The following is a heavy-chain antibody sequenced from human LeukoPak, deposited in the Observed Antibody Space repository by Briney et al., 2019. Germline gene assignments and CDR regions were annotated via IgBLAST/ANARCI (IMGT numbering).Heavy chain of an antibody. V-gene: IGHV4-34*01. Sequence: SETLSLTCAVYGGSFSGYYWSWIRQPPGKGLEWIGEINHSGSTNYNPSLKSRVTISVDTSKNQFSLKLSSVTAADTAVYYCARRLAVATPSLGVDWFDPRGQGTLVTVSS. CDR2: INHSGST. CDR1: GGSFSGYY. D-gene: IGHD6-19*01. J-gene: IGHJ5*02. CDR3: ARRLAVATPSLGVDWFDP.